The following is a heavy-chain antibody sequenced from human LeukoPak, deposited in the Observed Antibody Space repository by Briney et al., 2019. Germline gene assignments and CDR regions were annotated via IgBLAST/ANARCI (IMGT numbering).Heavy chain of an antibody. D-gene: IGHD5-12*01. V-gene: IGHV4-39*01. J-gene: IGHJ5*02. CDR1: GGSLRSSNYY. CDR3: ARHSGYALYNWFDP. CDR2: ISYSGST. Sequence: PSETLSLTCTVSGGSLRSSNYYWAWIRQPPGKGLEWIGSISYSGSTYYNPSLKSRVTISVDTSKHQFSLRLSSVTAADTAVYYCARHSGYALYNWFDPWGQGTLVTVSS.